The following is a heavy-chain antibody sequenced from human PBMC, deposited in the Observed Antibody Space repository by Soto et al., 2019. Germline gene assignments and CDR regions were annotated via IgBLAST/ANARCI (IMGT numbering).Heavy chain of an antibody. CDR1: GGSISSYY. V-gene: IGHV4-59*08. D-gene: IGHD3-10*01. Sequence: SETLSLTCTVSGGSISSYYWSWIRQPPGKGLEWIGYIYYSGSTNYNPSLKSRVTISVDTSKNQFSLKLSSVTAADTAVYYCARHYYGSGSYFDYWGQGTLVTVSS. CDR2: IYYSGST. CDR3: ARHYYGSGSYFDY. J-gene: IGHJ4*02.